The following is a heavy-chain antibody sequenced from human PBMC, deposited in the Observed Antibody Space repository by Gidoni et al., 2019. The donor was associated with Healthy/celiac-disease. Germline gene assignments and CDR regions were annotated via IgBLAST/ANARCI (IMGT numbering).Heavy chain of an antibody. V-gene: IGHV3-33*01. CDR1: GFTFSSYG. CDR2: IRYDGSNK. J-gene: IGHJ6*02. CDR3: AREGSYYYYGMDV. Sequence: QVQLVESGGGVVQPGRSLRLSCAASGFTFSSYGMHWVRQAPGKGLEWVAVIRYDGSNKYYADSVKGRFTISRDNSKNTLYLQMNSLRAEDTAVYYCAREGSYYYYGMDVWGQGTTVTVSS.